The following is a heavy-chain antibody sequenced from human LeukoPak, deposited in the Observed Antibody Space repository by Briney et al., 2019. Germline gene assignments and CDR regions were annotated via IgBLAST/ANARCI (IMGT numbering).Heavy chain of an antibody. D-gene: IGHD2-21*02. CDR2: IYTSGST. CDR1: GGSISSGSYY. Sequence: ASETLSLTCTVSGGSISSGSYYWGWIRQPAGKGLEWIGRIYTSGSTNYNPSLKSRVTISVDTSKNQFSLKLSSVTAADTAVYYCARDDLYCGGDCYNYWGQGTLVTVSS. CDR3: ARDDLYCGGDCYNY. J-gene: IGHJ4*02. V-gene: IGHV4-61*02.